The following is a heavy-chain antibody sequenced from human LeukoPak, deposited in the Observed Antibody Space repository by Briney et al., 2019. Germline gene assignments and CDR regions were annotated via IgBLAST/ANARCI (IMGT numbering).Heavy chain of an antibody. J-gene: IGHJ6*03. D-gene: IGHD2-2*01. V-gene: IGHV4-59*01. CDR1: GGSISSYY. CDR2: IYYSGST. CDR3: ARVPAAMGGGDYYYYYMDV. Sequence: SETLSLTCTVSGGSISSYYWSWIRQPPGKGLEWIGYIYYSGSTNCNPSLKSRVTISVDTSKNQFSLKLSSVTAADTAVYYCARVPAAMGGGDYYYYYMDVWGKGTTVTVSS.